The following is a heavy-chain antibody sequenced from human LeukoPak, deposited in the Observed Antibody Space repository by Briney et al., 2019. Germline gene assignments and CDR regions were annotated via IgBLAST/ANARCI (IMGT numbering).Heavy chain of an antibody. Sequence: PGGSLRLSCAASGFTFSSYWMGWVRQAPGKGLEWVANIKQDGSEKYYVDSVKGRFTISRDNAKNSLYLQMNSLRAEDTAVYYCARRITIFGVAYDYWGQGTLVTVSS. CDR3: ARRITIFGVAYDY. CDR2: IKQDGSEK. J-gene: IGHJ4*02. CDR1: GFTFSSYW. D-gene: IGHD3-3*01. V-gene: IGHV3-7*01.